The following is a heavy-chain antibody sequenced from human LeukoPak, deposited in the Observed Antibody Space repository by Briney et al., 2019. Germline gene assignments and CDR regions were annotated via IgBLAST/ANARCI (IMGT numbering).Heavy chain of an antibody. V-gene: IGHV4-30-4*01. Sequence: SETLSLTCAVYGGSFSGYYWSWIRQPPGKGLEWIGYIYYSGSTYYNPSLKSRVTISVDTSKNQFSLKLSSVTAADTAVYYCARVGYFDWLIVNYWGQGTLVTVSS. J-gene: IGHJ4*02. CDR3: ARVGYFDWLIVNY. CDR1: GGSFSGYY. CDR2: IYYSGST. D-gene: IGHD3-9*01.